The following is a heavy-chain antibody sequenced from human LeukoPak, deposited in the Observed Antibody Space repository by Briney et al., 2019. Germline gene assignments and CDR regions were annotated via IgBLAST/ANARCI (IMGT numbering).Heavy chain of an antibody. CDR2: ISGSGGST. D-gene: IGHD3-10*01. V-gene: IGHV3-23*01. CDR3: AKGGEFGELSYFDY. CDR1: GFTFSNYA. J-gene: IGHJ4*02. Sequence: PGGSLRLSCAASGFTFSNYAMGWVRQAPGKGLEWVSVISGSGGSTYFADSVKGRFTISKDNSKNTLYLQMSSLRVEDTAIYFCAKGGEFGELSYFDYWGQGTLVTVSS.